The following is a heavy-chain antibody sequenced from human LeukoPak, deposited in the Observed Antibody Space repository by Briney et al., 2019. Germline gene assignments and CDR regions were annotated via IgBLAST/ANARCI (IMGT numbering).Heavy chain of an antibody. CDR2: ISSSSSDI. V-gene: IGHV3-21*01. CDR3: ASINYYDSSASYWYFDL. Sequence: GGSLRLSCAASGFTFSSYSMNWVRQAPGKGLEWVSSISSSSSDIYYADSVKGRFTISRDNAKNSLYLQMNSLRAEDTAVYYCASINYYDSSASYWYFDLWGRGTLVTVSS. D-gene: IGHD3-22*01. J-gene: IGHJ2*01. CDR1: GFTFSSYS.